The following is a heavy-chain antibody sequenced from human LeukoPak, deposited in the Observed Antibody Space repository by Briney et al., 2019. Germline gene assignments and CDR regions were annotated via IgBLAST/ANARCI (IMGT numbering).Heavy chain of an antibody. Sequence: GGSLRLSCAASGFTFSSYWMSWVRQAPGKGLEWVANINQGGSEEYYVDSVKGRFTISRDNAKNSLYLQMNSLRAEDTAVYYCARTPDGPDYWGQGTLVTVSS. V-gene: IGHV3-7*03. CDR3: ARTPDGPDY. J-gene: IGHJ4*02. D-gene: IGHD5-24*01. CDR2: INQGGSEE. CDR1: GFTFSSYW.